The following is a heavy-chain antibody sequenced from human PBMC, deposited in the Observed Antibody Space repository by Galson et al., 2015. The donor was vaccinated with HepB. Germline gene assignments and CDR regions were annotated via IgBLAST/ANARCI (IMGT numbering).Heavy chain of an antibody. CDR3: ARGIAVVPTGPQTAGEDY. Sequence: LSLTCAVSGGSISSSNWWSWVRQPPGKGLEWIGEIYHNRSTNYNPSLKSRVTISLDKSKNQFSLNLSSVIAADTAVYYCARGIAVVPTGPQTAGEDYWGQGILVTVSS. D-gene: IGHD2-2*01. J-gene: IGHJ4*02. CDR1: GGSISSSNW. CDR2: IYHNRST. V-gene: IGHV4-4*02.